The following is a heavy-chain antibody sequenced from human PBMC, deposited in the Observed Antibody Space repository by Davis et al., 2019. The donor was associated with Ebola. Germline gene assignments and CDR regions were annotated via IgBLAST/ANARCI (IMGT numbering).Heavy chain of an antibody. Sequence: SVKVSCKASGGTFSSYAISWVRQAPGQGLEWMGGIIPIFGTANYAQKFQGRVTITADESTSTAYMELSSLRSEDTAVYYCATGYSSGWYHERIDWGQGTLVTVSS. CDR3: ATGYSSGWYHERID. CDR1: GGTFSSYA. V-gene: IGHV1-69*13. CDR2: IIPIFGTA. D-gene: IGHD6-19*01. J-gene: IGHJ4*02.